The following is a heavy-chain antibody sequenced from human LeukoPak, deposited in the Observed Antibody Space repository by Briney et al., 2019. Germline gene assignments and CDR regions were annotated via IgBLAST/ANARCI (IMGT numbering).Heavy chain of an antibody. J-gene: IGHJ6*03. Sequence: GASXXXXXXGXGYSFTSYXIGWGRQMPGKGLEWMGIIYPGDSDTRYSPSFQGQVTISADKSISTYYLQWGSLKASDTAMYYCARHSYYYYYIDVWGKGTTVTVSS. V-gene: IGHV5-51*01. CDR3: ARHSYYYYYIDV. CDR1: GYSFTSYX. CDR2: IYPGDSDT.